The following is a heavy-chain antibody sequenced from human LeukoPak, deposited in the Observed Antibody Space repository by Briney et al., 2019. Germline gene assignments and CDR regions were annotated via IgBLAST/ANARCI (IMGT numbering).Heavy chain of an antibody. CDR2: VKPSNGDT. CDR1: GYTFTGYY. J-gene: IGHJ4*02. CDR3: ARGLGYCSTPDCPARVYCFDY. D-gene: IGHD2-8*01. V-gene: IGHV1-2*02. Sequence: VASVKVSCKASGYTFTGYYMHWVRQAPGQGLEWMGWVKPSNGDTNYAQKFQGRVTMTGDTSISTAYMELSRLTSDDTAVYYCARGLGYCSTPDCPARVYCFDYWGQGTLVTVSS.